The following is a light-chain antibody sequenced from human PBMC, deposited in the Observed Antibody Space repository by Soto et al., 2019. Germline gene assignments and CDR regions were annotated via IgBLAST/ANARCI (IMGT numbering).Light chain of an antibody. CDR2: AAS. CDR3: QQYNGYPWT. CDR1: QSISTY. V-gene: IGKV1-39*01. Sequence: DIQMTQSPSSLSASVGDRLTIPCRASQSISTYLNWYQQKPGKAPKLLISAASNLQSGVPSRFSGSGSGTDFTLTISSMYPEDFATYYCQQYNGYPWTFGQGTKVEIK. J-gene: IGKJ1*01.